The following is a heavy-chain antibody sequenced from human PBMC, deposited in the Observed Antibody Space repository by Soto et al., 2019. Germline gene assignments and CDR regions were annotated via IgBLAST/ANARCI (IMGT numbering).Heavy chain of an antibody. CDR1: GYTFTTFW. D-gene: IGHD2-2*01. CDR2: IDPRDSYV. Sequence: PGESLKIPCTGFGYTFTTFWISWVREMPGKGLEWMGRIDPRDSYVNYSPSFQGHVTISLDKSISTAYLQWGSLKASDTAMYHCARLFCSTTTCDSWFDPWGQGTLVTVSS. CDR3: ARLFCSTTTCDSWFDP. V-gene: IGHV5-10-1*01. J-gene: IGHJ5*02.